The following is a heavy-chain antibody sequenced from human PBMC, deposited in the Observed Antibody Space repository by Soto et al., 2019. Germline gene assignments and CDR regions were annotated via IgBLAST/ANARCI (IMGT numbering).Heavy chain of an antibody. D-gene: IGHD5-18*01. CDR1: GFAFSSYG. CDR2: ISYDGSLQ. J-gene: IGHJ4*02. V-gene: IGHV3-30*03. Sequence: QAQLVESGGGVVQPGRSLRLSCAASGFAFSSYGMHWVRQAPGTGLEWVAVISYDGSLQHYADSVKGRFTISRDNSNNMVLLQISSLRAEDTAVYYCVSDRGYGHVSVPYSWGQGTLVSVSS. CDR3: VSDRGYGHVSVPYS.